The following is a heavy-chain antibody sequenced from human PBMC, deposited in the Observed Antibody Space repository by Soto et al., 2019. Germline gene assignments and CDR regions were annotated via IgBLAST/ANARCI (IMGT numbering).Heavy chain of an antibody. CDR2: ISAYNGNT. V-gene: IGHV1-18*01. D-gene: IGHD5-12*01. CDR1: GYTFTSYG. J-gene: IGHJ5*02. CDR3: ARDKWLVQGQNWFDP. Sequence: ASVKVSCKASGYTFTSYGISWVRQAPGQGLEWMGWISAYNGNTNYAQKLQGRVTMTTDTSTSTAYMELRSLRSDDTAVYYCARDKWLVQGQNWFDPWGQGTLVTVSS.